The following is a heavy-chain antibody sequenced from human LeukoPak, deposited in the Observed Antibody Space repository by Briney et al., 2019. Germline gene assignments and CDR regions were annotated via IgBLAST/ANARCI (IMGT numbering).Heavy chain of an antibody. D-gene: IGHD1-14*01. CDR2: LYSDGNT. J-gene: IGHJ4*02. CDR3: ARGVEPLAANTLAY. CDR1: GFTVITND. Sequence: GGSLRLSCAASGFTVITNDMTWVRQAPGKGLEWVSVLYSDGNTKYADSVQGRFTISRDDSKNTLYLEMNSLSPDDTAVYYCARGVEPLAANTLAYWGQGTLVTVSS. V-gene: IGHV3-53*01.